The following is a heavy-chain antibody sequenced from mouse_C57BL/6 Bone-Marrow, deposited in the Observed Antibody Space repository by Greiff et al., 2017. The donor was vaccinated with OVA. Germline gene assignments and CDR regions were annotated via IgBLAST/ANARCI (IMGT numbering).Heavy chain of an antibody. Sequence: QVQLKQPGAELVKPGASVKVSCKASGYTFTSYWMHWVKQRPGQGLEWIGRIHPSDSDTNYNQKFKGKATLTVDKSSSTAYMQLSSLTSEDSAVYYCAMREHYWWFYAMDYWGQGTSVTVSS. CDR1: GYTFTSYW. CDR3: AMREHYWWFYAMDY. V-gene: IGHV1-74*01. CDR2: IHPSDSDT. J-gene: IGHJ4*01. D-gene: IGHD1-1*02.